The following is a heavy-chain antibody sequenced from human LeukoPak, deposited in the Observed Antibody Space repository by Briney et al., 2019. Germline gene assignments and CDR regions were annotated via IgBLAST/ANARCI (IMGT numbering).Heavy chain of an antibody. J-gene: IGHJ4*02. Sequence: GGSLRLSCAASGFTFSSYEMNWVRQAPGKGLEWVSYISSSGSTIYYADSVKGRFTISRDNAKNSLYLQMNSLRAEDTAVYYCARDYYDSSGYYFDYWGQGTLVTVSP. CDR3: ARDYYDSSGYYFDY. V-gene: IGHV3-48*03. CDR1: GFTFSSYE. D-gene: IGHD3-22*01. CDR2: ISSSGSTI.